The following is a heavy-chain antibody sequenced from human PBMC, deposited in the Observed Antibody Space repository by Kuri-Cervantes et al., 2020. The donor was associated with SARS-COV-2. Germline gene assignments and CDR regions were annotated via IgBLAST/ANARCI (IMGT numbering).Heavy chain of an antibody. J-gene: IGHJ4*02. CDR2: INPNSGGT. D-gene: IGHD6-19*01. CDR3: AREGIAVAGTFD. Sequence: ASVKVSCKASGYTFSDSYIHWVRQAPGQGLEWMGWINPNSGGTNYAQKFQGRVTMTRDTSISTAYMELSRLRSDDTAVYYCAREGIAVAGTFDWGQGTLVTVSS. V-gene: IGHV1-2*02. CDR1: GYTFSDSY.